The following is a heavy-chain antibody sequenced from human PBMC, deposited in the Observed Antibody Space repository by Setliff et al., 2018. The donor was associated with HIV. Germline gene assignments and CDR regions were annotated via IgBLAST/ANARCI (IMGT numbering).Heavy chain of an antibody. V-gene: IGHV4-59*11. J-gene: IGHJ4*02. CDR2: IYYSGTT. Sequence: KTSETLSLTCTVSGGSISNQYWSWIWQPQGKGLEWIGYIYYSGTTHYNPSLKSRVAMSVDTSKNQFSLDLTSVTPADTAVYYCARLRVSSSSQTFDHWGQGILVTVSS. CDR3: ARLRVSSSSQTFDH. CDR1: GGSISNQY. D-gene: IGHD6-6*01.